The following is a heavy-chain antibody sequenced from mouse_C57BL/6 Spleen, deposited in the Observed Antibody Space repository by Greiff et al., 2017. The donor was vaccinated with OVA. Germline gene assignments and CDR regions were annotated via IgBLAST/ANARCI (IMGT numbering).Heavy chain of an antibody. CDR2: IDPSDSYT. CDR1: GYTFTSYW. J-gene: IGHJ1*03. Sequence: VQLQQPGAELVKPGASVKLSCKASGYTFTSYWMQWVKQRPGQGLEWIGEIDPSDSYTNYNQKFKGKATLTVDTSSSTAYMQLSSLTSEDSEVYYCARSPITTVVASDVWGTGTTVTVSS. V-gene: IGHV1-50*01. D-gene: IGHD1-1*01. CDR3: ARSPITTVVASDV.